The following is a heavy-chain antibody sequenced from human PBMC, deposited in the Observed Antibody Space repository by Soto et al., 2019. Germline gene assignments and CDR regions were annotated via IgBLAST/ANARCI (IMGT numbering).Heavy chain of an antibody. CDR2: IYYSGST. CDR3: ARSPGDYARNMDV. D-gene: IGHD4-17*01. Sequence: SETLSLTCTVSGGSISSYYWSWIRQPPGKGLEWIGYIYYSGSTNYNPSLKSRVTISVDTSKNQFSLKLSSVTAADTAVYYCARSPGDYARNMDVWGKGTTVTVSS. J-gene: IGHJ6*03. V-gene: IGHV4-59*08. CDR1: GGSISSYY.